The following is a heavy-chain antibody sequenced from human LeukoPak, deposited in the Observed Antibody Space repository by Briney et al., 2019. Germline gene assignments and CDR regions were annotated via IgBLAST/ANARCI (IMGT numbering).Heavy chain of an antibody. CDR1: GFTFSSYA. CDR2: ISGSGGST. V-gene: IGHV3-23*01. D-gene: IGHD3-10*01. CDR3: AKDISGSYLNYFDY. Sequence: GGSLRLSCAASGFTFSSYAMSWVRQAPGKGLEWVSAISGSGGSTYYADSVKGRFTISRDNSKNTLYLQMSSLRAEDTAVYYCAKDISGSYLNYFDYWGQGTLVTVSS. J-gene: IGHJ4*02.